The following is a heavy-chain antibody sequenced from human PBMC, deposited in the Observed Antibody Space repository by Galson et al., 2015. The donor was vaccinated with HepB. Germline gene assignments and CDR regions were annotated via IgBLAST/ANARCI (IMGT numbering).Heavy chain of an antibody. CDR3: ARDPRLLASATYFDY. D-gene: IGHD6-25*01. CDR1: GGSISSFY. J-gene: IGHJ4*02. V-gene: IGHV4-59*01. Sequence: SETLSLTCTVSGGSISSFYWSWIRQPPGKGLEWIGYIYSSGSTNYNPSLKSRVTISVDTSKNQFSLRLSSVTAADTAVYYCARDPRLLASATYFDYWGQGTLVTVSS. CDR2: IYSSGST.